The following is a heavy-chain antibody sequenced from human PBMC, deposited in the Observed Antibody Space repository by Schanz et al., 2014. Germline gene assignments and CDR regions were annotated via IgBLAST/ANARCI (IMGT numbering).Heavy chain of an antibody. CDR1: GGTFRSYT. V-gene: IGHV1-69*08. J-gene: IGHJ5*02. CDR2: ITPTLGKV. D-gene: IGHD3-10*01. CDR3: ARDPQYYYGSGRGS. Sequence: QVQLVQSGAEVKKPGSSVKVSCKASGGTFRSYTVSWVRQAPGQGLEWMGRITPTLGKVDYAQKFQGRVTITADISTSTAYMELISLTSEDTAVYYCARDPQYYYGSGRGSWGQGTLVTVST.